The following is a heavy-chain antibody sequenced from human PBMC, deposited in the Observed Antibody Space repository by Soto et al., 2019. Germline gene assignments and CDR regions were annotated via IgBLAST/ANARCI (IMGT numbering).Heavy chain of an antibody. D-gene: IGHD4-17*01. CDR2: IYYSGST. CDR3: ARIYGDYDNYFDY. J-gene: IGHJ4*02. Sequence: SETLSLTCTVSGGSISSYYWTWIRQPPGKGLEWIGYIYYSGSTNYNPSLKTRVTISLDTSKNHFSLKLSSVTAADTAVYYCARIYGDYDNYFDYWGQGALVTVSS. CDR1: GGSISSYY. V-gene: IGHV4-59*01.